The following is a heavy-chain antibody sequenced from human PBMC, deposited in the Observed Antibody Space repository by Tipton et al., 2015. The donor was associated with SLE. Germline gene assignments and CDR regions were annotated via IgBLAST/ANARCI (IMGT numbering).Heavy chain of an antibody. D-gene: IGHD6-13*01. CDR3: ARGSSSWEN. V-gene: IGHV4-61*02. Sequence: TLSLTCTVSGGSISSGSYYWSWIRQPAGKGLEWIGRIYTSGSTNYNPSLKSRVTVSVDTSKNQFSLTLSSVTAADTAVYYCARGSSSWENWGQGTLVTVSS. J-gene: IGHJ4*02. CDR2: IYTSGST. CDR1: GGSISSGSYY.